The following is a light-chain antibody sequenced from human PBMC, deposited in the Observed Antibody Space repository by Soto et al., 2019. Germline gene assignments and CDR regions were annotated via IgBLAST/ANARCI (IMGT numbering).Light chain of an antibody. Sequence: DIQMTQTPSSLSASPGDRATITCRASQDVNKCVAWYQQRPGQVPRLLIYGASTRPSGTPARFSGRGSGTEFTLTVSSLQSEDFAVYYCQQYNNWPRTFGQGTQVEIK. CDR3: QQYNNWPRT. V-gene: IGKV1-27*01. CDR1: QDVNKC. CDR2: GAS. J-gene: IGKJ1*01.